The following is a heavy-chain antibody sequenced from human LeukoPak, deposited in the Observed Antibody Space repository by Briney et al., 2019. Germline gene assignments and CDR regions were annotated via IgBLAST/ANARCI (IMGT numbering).Heavy chain of an antibody. J-gene: IGHJ4*02. V-gene: IGHV4-39*01. Sequence: SETLSLTCTVSGGSISSSPYYWGWIRQPPGKGLEWIGNIYYSGSTYYNPSLKTRVTISVDASKNQFSLKLTSVTAADTAVYYCARHASVDGNWPRPLDYWGQGSLVTVSS. CDR3: ARHASVDGNWPRPLDY. CDR2: IYYSGST. D-gene: IGHD6-19*01. CDR1: GGSISSSPYY.